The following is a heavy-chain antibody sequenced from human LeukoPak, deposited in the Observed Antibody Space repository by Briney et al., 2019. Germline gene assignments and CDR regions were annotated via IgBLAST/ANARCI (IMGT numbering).Heavy chain of an antibody. V-gene: IGHV4-4*07. Sequence: SETLSLTCTVSGGSISSYYWSWIRQPAGKGLEWIGRIYSSGSTDYDPSLTSRVTISVDTSKNQFSLKLSSVTAADTAVYYCAREEPYYDYWPKLWSQGTLVTVSS. D-gene: IGHD3-3*01. CDR1: GGSISSYY. CDR2: IYSSGST. J-gene: IGHJ4*02. CDR3: AREEPYYDYWPKL.